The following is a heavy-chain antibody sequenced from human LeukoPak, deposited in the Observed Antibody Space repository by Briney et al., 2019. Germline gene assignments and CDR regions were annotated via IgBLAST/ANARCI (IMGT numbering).Heavy chain of an antibody. Sequence: ASVKVSCKASGGTFSGYGISWVRQAPGQGLEWMGGIIPIFGTAYYAQNFHDRVTITADKSTSTAYMELSSLRSEDTAVYYCASSNIAVAVPTYIDYWGQGTLVTVSS. J-gene: IGHJ4*02. V-gene: IGHV1-69*06. CDR1: GGTFSGYG. CDR2: IIPIFGTA. D-gene: IGHD6-19*01. CDR3: ASSNIAVAVPTYIDY.